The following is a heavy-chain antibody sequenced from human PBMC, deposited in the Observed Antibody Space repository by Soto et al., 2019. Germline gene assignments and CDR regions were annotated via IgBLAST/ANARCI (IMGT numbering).Heavy chain of an antibody. Sequence: SVKVSCKASGGIFRSYAISWVRQAPGQGLEWMAGILPIFGTANYAQKFQGRATITADKSTTTAYVELGSLRSEDTAVYYCARVFSLDSNGYYSPDYYYGMDVWGQGTTVTVS. CDR2: ILPIFGTA. V-gene: IGHV1-69*06. J-gene: IGHJ6*02. CDR1: GGIFRSYA. CDR3: ARVFSLDSNGYYSPDYYYGMDV. D-gene: IGHD3-22*01.